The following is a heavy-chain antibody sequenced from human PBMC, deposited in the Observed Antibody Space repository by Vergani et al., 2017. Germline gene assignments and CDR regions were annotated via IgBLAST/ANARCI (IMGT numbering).Heavy chain of an antibody. D-gene: IGHD3-22*01. CDR1: GYTFTSYA. V-gene: IGHV1-3*01. J-gene: IGHJ4*02. Sequence: QVQLVQPGAEVKKPGASVKVSCKASGYTFTSYAMHWVRQSPGQRLEWMGWINAGNGNTKYSQKFQGRVTSTRDTSASTAYMELSSLRSEDTAVYYCARTPYYYDSSGYQDHWGQGTLVTVSS. CDR2: INAGNGNT. CDR3: ARTPYYYDSSGYQDH.